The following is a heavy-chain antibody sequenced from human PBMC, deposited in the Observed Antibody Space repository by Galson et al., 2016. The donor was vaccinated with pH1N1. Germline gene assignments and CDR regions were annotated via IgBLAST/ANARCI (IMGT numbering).Heavy chain of an antibody. CDR1: GFTFSSYA. Sequence: SLRLSCAASGFTFSSYAMAWVRQAPGKGLECVSTITGSGGGTYYADSVTGRFTFSRDNSKNTLYLQMNSLRAEDTAVYYCANDLYTPRVAVAGYFEAWGQGTLITFCS. J-gene: IGHJ4*02. CDR2: ITGSGGGT. D-gene: IGHD6-19*01. CDR3: ANDLYTPRVAVAGYFEA. V-gene: IGHV3-23*01.